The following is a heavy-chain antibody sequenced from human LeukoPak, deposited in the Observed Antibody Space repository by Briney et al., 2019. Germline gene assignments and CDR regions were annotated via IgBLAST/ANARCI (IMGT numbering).Heavy chain of an antibody. V-gene: IGHV3-30-3*01. J-gene: IGHJ3*02. CDR1: GFTFSSYS. Sequence: GKSLRLSCAASGFTFSSYSMHWVRQPPGKGLEWVAIISYDGSSKYYADSVKGRFTISRDNSRNTLYLQINTLRAEDTAVYYCARATQLVGATLYAFDIWGQGTMVTVSS. CDR3: ARATQLVGATLYAFDI. CDR2: ISYDGSSK. D-gene: IGHD1-26*01.